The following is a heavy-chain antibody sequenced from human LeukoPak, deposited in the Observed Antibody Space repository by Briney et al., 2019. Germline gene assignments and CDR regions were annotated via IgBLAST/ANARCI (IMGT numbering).Heavy chain of an antibody. Sequence: GGSLRLSCAASGFTFDDYGMSWVRQAPGKGLEWVSGITWNGGSTGYADSVKGRFTISRDNAKNSLYLQMNSLRAEDTAVYYCARDGVITYMDVWGKGTTVTVSS. CDR3: ARDGVITYMDV. J-gene: IGHJ6*03. D-gene: IGHD3-16*02. CDR1: GFTFDDYG. CDR2: ITWNGGST. V-gene: IGHV3-20*04.